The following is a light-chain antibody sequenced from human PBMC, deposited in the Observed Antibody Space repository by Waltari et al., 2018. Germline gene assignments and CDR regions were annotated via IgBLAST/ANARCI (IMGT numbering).Light chain of an antibody. V-gene: IGKV4-1*01. J-gene: IGKJ5*01. CDR1: RSVLYSSNNKNY. CDR3: QQFYTTPMT. CDR2: WAS. Sequence: DIVMTQSPDSLAVSLGERATINCKSSRSVLYSSNNKNYLAWYQQKPGQPPKLLVDWASTRESGVPDRFSGSGSGTDFTLTISSLQAEDVAVYYCQQFYTTPMTFGQGTRLEIK.